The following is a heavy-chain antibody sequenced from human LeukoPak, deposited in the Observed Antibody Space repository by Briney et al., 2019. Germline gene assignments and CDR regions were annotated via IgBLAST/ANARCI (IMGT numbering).Heavy chain of an antibody. CDR2: IKQDGSEK. V-gene: IGHV3-7*01. Sequence: GGSLRLCCAASGFTFSSYWMSWVRQAPGKGLEWVANIKQDGSEKYYVDSVKGRFTISRDNAKNSLYLQMNSLRAEDTAVYYCARVSGSRLFDYWGQGTLVTVSS. CDR3: ARVSGSRLFDY. J-gene: IGHJ4*02. D-gene: IGHD1-26*01. CDR1: GFTFSSYW.